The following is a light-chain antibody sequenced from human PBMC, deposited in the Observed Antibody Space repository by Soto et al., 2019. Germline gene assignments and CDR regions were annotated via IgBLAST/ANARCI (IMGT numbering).Light chain of an antibody. Sequence: AIPMTQSPSSLSASVGDRVTITCRASQGIENDLAWYQQKPGKAPKLLIYGASSLQSGVPSRFSGSGSGTDFTLTISSLQPADSASYYCLQHHSYPWTFGQGTKVEIK. J-gene: IGKJ1*01. CDR1: QGIEND. V-gene: IGKV1-6*01. CDR2: GAS. CDR3: LQHHSYPWT.